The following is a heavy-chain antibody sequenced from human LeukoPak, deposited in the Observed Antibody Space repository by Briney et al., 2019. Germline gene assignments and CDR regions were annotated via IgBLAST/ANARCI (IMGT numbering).Heavy chain of an antibody. CDR3: ARGRDGYNFLDY. V-gene: IGHV4-59*11. Sequence: SETLSLTCTVSGGSISSHYWSWIRQPPGKGLEWIGYIYYSGSANHNPSLKSRVTISVDTSKNQFSLKLSSVTAADTAVYYCARGRDGYNFLDYWGQGTLVTVSS. J-gene: IGHJ4*02. CDR1: GGSISSHY. CDR2: IYYSGSA. D-gene: IGHD5-24*01.